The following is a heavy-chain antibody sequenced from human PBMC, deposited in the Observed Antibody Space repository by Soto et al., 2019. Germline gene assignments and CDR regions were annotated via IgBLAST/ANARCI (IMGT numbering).Heavy chain of an antibody. CDR1: GYTFTSYG. V-gene: IGHV1-18*04. CDR2: ISAYNGNT. Sequence: ASVKVSCKASGYTFTSYGISWVRQAPGQGLEWMGWISAYNGNTNYAQKLQGRVTMTTDTSTSTAYMELRSLRSDDTAVYYCARQPETAMVPSYGMDVWGQGTTVTVSS. J-gene: IGHJ6*02. D-gene: IGHD5-18*01. CDR3: ARQPETAMVPSYGMDV.